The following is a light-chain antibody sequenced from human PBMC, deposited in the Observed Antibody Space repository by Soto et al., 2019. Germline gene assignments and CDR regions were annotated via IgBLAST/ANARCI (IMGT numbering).Light chain of an antibody. CDR3: QQYTSYWT. CDR1: QSISSW. CDR2: KAS. Sequence: DIQMTQSPSTLSASVGDRVTITCRTSQSISSWLAWYQQKPGKAPKLLIYKASSLESGVPSRFSGSGSGTKFTLTISSLQPDDFATYYCQQYTSYWTFGQGTKVDIK. J-gene: IGKJ1*01. V-gene: IGKV1-5*03.